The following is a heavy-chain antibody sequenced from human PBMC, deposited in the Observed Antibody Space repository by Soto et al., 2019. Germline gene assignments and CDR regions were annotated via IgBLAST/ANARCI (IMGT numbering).Heavy chain of an antibody. CDR1: GGSFSGYY. J-gene: IGHJ4*02. V-gene: IGHV4-34*01. CDR3: ARRGNNSSGIPPDGNYFDY. Sequence: SETLSLTCAVYGGSFSGYYWSWIRQPPGKGLEWIGEINHSGSTNYNPSLKSRVTISVDTSKNQFSLKLSSVTAADTAVYYCARRGNNSSGIPPDGNYFDYWGQGTLVTVSS. CDR2: INHSGST. D-gene: IGHD6-19*01.